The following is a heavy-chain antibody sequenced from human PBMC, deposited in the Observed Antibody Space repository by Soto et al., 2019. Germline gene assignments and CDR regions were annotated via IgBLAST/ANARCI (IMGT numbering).Heavy chain of an antibody. Sequence: PSETLSLPCTVSGGSLSRGRYFWSWIRQPPGRGLEWIGYIYYSGSTNYNPSLKSRVTISVDTSKNQFSLKLSSVTAADTAVYYCARAARGIAAAGTWYYDYWGQGTLVTVSS. CDR1: GGSLSRGRYF. CDR2: IYYSGST. D-gene: IGHD6-13*01. CDR3: ARAARGIAAAGTWYYDY. V-gene: IGHV4-61*01. J-gene: IGHJ4*02.